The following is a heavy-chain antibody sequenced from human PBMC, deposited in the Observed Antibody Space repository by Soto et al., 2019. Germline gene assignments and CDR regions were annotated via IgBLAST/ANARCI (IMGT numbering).Heavy chain of an antibody. CDR2: ISGSGGST. CDR3: ATIPRIAAAGTQYFDY. V-gene: IGHV3-23*01. J-gene: IGHJ4*02. D-gene: IGHD6-13*01. Sequence: EVQLLESGGGLVQPGGSLKLSCAASGFTFSSYAMSWVRQAPGKGLEWVSAISGSGGSTYYADSVKGRFTISRDNSKNTLYLQMNSLRAEDTAVYYCATIPRIAAAGTQYFDYWGQGTLVTVSS. CDR1: GFTFSSYA.